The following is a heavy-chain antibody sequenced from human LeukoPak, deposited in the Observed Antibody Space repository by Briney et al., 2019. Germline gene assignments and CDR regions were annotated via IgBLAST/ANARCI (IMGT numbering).Heavy chain of an antibody. CDR3: ARGNFYSGSGSSPLDY. CDR1: GFTFNRYW. J-gene: IGHJ4*02. V-gene: IGHV3-74*01. D-gene: IGHD3-10*01. Sequence: GGSLRLSCAASGFTFNRYWMHWVRQAPGKGLVWVSRIKSDASSTNYVDSVKGRFTISRDNAKNTLFLQMNSLRVEDTAVYYCARGNFYSGSGSSPLDYWGQGVLVTVSS. CDR2: IKSDASST.